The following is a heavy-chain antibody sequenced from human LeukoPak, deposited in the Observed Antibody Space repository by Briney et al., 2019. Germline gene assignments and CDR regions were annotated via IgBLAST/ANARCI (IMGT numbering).Heavy chain of an antibody. D-gene: IGHD3-10*01. CDR1: GFTFSSYA. J-gene: IGHJ5*02. CDR2: ISGSGGST. CDR3: ASHGSGRGWFDP. Sequence: GGSLRLSCAASGFTFSSYAMSWVRQAPGKGLEWVSAISGSGGSTYYADSVKGRFTISRDNSKNTLYLQMNSLRAEDTAVYYCASHGSGRGWFDPWGQGTLVTVSS. V-gene: IGHV3-23*01.